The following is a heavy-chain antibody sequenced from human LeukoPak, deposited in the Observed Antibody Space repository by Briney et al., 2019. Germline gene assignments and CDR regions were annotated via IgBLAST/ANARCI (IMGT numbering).Heavy chain of an antibody. CDR2: ISSSSSYI. CDR1: GFTFSSYS. CDR3: ARSPGITGTTPGH. Sequence: GGSLRLSCAASGFTFSSYSMNWVRQAPGKGLEWVSSISSSSSYIYYADSVKGRFTISRDNAKNSLYLQMNSLRAEDTAVYYCARSPGITGTTPGHWGQGTLVTVSS. V-gene: IGHV3-21*01. D-gene: IGHD1-20*01. J-gene: IGHJ4*02.